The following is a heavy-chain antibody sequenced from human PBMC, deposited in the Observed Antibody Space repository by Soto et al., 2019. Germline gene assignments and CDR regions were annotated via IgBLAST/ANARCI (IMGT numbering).Heavy chain of an antibody. CDR2: IKQDGSEK. CDR1: GFSFSTYW. V-gene: IGHV3-7*03. CDR3: ARDFGIGPAGRGYFYNYGMDV. J-gene: IGHJ6*02. D-gene: IGHD6-13*01. Sequence: QLVESGGGLVQPGGSLRLSCAASGFSFSTYWMTWVRQAPGKGLEWVANIKQDGSEKYYVDSVKGRFTISRDNTKNSLYLQMNSLGAEDTAVYYCARDFGIGPAGRGYFYNYGMDVWGQGTTVTVSS.